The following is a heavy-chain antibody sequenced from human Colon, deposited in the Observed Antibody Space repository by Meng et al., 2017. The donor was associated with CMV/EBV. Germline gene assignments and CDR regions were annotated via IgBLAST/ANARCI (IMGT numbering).Heavy chain of an antibody. D-gene: IGHD2-2*02. V-gene: IGHV4-39*07. J-gene: IGHJ5*02. Sequence: SETLSLTCTVSGGSISTSRYYWAWIRQPPGRGLEWIGNIYYSGMTYYNPSIKSRVAIAKDTSKNQFSLKLRSVTAADTAVYYCASGYCSSDSCYTGEDWFDPWGQGTLVTVSS. CDR3: ASGYCSSDSCYTGEDWFDP. CDR1: GGSISTSRYY. CDR2: IYYSGMT.